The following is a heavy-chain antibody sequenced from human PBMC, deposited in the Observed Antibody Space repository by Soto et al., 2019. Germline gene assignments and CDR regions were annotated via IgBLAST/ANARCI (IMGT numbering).Heavy chain of an antibody. CDR2: IDPSDTYT. CDR1: GYSFTSYW. Sequence: GESLKISCKGSGYSFTSYWISWVRQMPGKGLEWMGRIDPSDTYTNYSPSFQGHVTISADKSISTAYLQWSSLKASDTAMYYCATGRCSGGSCYVFDYWGQGTLVTVSS. J-gene: IGHJ4*02. CDR3: ATGRCSGGSCYVFDY. D-gene: IGHD2-15*01. V-gene: IGHV5-10-1*01.